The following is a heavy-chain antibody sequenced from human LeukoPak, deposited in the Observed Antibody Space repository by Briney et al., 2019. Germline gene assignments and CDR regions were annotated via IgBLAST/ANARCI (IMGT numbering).Heavy chain of an antibody. CDR3: AKGIAAAGTLDY. CDR2: IIPIFGTA. J-gene: IGHJ4*02. D-gene: IGHD6-13*01. CDR1: GGTFSSYA. V-gene: IGHV1-69*01. Sequence: ASVKVSCKASGGTFSSYAISWVRQAPGQGLEWMGGIIPIFGTANYAQKFQGRVTITAEESTSTAYMELSSLRSEDTAVYYCAKGIAAAGTLDYWGQGTLVTVSS.